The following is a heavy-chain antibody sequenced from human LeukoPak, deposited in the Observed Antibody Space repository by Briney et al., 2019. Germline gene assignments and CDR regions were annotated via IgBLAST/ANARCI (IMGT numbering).Heavy chain of an antibody. Sequence: GGSLRLSCAASGFTFSSYGMHWVRQAPGKGLDWVAFIRYDGINKYYADSVKGRFTISRDNSKNTLYLQINSLRGEDTAVYYCAKDLSFGYWGQGTLVTVSS. CDR1: GFTFSSYG. V-gene: IGHV3-30*02. CDR2: IRYDGINK. J-gene: IGHJ4*02. CDR3: AKDLSFGY. D-gene: IGHD3-10*01.